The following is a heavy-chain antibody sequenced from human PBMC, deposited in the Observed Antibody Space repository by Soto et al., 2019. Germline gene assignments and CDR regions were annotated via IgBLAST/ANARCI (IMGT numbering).Heavy chain of an antibody. J-gene: IGHJ6*02. CDR1: GYTFTSYY. CDR3: ARVSNDFWSGYQYYYYYGMDV. CDR2: INPSGGST. V-gene: IGHV1-46*01. D-gene: IGHD3-3*01. Sequence: ASVKVSCKASGYTFTSYYMHWVRQAPGQGLEWMGIINPSGGSTSYAQKFQGRVTMTRDTSTSTVYMELSSLRSEDTAVYYCARVSNDFWSGYQYYYYYGMDVWGQGTTVTVS.